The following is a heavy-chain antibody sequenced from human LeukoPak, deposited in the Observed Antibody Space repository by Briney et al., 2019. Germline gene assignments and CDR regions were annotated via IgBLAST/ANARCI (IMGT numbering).Heavy chain of an antibody. J-gene: IGHJ5*02. CDR1: GFTFSSYA. D-gene: IGHD3-10*01. V-gene: IGHV3-30*04. CDR2: MSYDGSNK. CDR3: ARDVYGSGSYPGGFDH. Sequence: GGSLRLSCAASGFTFSSYAMHWVRQAPGKGLEWVAVMSYDGSNKYYADSVKGRFTISRDNSKNTLYLQMNSLRAEDTAVYYCARDVYGSGSYPGGFDHWGQGTLVTVSS.